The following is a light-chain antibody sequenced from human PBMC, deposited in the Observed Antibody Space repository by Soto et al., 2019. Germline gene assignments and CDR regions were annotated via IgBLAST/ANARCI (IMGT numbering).Light chain of an antibody. J-gene: IGKJ1*01. V-gene: IGKV3-20*01. CDR2: GAS. Sequence: ERVMTQSPATLSVSPGEIATLSCRASQSVSSNLAWYQQKPGQAPRLLIYGASSRATGIPDRFSGSGSGTDFTLTISRLEPEHFAVYYCQQYVRSPWTFGQRTKVDI. CDR1: QSVSSN. CDR3: QQYVRSPWT.